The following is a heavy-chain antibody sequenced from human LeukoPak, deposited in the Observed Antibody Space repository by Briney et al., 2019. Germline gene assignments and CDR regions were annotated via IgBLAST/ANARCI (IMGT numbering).Heavy chain of an antibody. Sequence: GGSLRLSCAAPGFTFSDYYMSWIRQAPGKGLEWVSYISSSGSTIYYADSVKGRFTISRDNAKNSLYLQMNSLRAEDTAVYYCARAPSSGWSYYFDYWGQGTLVTVSS. D-gene: IGHD6-19*01. CDR3: ARAPSSGWSYYFDY. V-gene: IGHV3-11*04. CDR2: ISSSGSTI. J-gene: IGHJ4*02. CDR1: GFTFSDYY.